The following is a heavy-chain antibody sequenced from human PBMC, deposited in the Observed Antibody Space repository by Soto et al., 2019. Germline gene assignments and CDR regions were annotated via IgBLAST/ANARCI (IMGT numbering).Heavy chain of an antibody. J-gene: IGHJ3*02. CDR3: ARDHHYYGSGSYFAFDI. CDR1: GFTFSSYS. V-gene: IGHV3-21*01. CDR2: ISSSSSYI. D-gene: IGHD3-10*01. Sequence: GGSLRLSCAASGFTFSSYSMNWVRQAPGKGLEWVSSISSSSSYIYYADSVKGRFTISRDNAKNSLYLQMNSLRAEDTAVYYCARDHHYYGSGSYFAFDIWGQGTMVTVSS.